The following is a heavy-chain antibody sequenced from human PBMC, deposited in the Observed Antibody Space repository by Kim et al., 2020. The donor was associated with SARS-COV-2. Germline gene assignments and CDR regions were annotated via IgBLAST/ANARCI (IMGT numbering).Heavy chain of an antibody. CDR1: GGSISSSSYY. CDR2: IYYSGST. D-gene: IGHD5-12*01. Sequence: SETLSLTCTVSGGSISSSSYYWGWIRQPPGKGLEWIGSIYYSGSTYYNPSLKSRVTISVDTSKNQFSLKLSSVTAADTAVYYCARRDGYNWREFFDYWGQGTLVTVSS. V-gene: IGHV4-39*01. J-gene: IGHJ4*02. CDR3: ARRDGYNWREFFDY.